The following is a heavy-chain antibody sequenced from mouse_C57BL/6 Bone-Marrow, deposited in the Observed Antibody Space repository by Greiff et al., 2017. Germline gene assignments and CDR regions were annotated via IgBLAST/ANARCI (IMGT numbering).Heavy chain of an antibody. CDR3: TRPSGDYYAMDY. CDR1: GYTFTDYE. CDR2: IDPETGGP. V-gene: IGHV1-15*01. D-gene: IGHD3-1*01. Sequence: QVQLQQSGAELVRPGASVTLSCKASGYTFTDYEMHWVKQTPVHGLEWIGAIDPETGGPAYNQKFKGKAILTADKSSSTAYMELRSLTSEDSAVDYCTRPSGDYYAMDYWGQGTSVTVSS. J-gene: IGHJ4*01.